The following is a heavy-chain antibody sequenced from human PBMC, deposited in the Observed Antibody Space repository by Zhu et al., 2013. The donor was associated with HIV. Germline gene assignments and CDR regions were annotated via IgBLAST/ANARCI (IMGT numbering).Heavy chain of an antibody. D-gene: IGHD3-16*01. CDR1: GDTFSRYP. V-gene: IGHV1-69*13. J-gene: IGHJ4*02. Sequence: QVQLVQSGAEVKKPGASVKVSCKASGDTFSRYPITWVRQAPGQGLEWMGGIIPIFGTTNYAQKFQGRVTFTADESTSTAYMELSSLRSEDTAVYYCVRERPGGNSLYYFDSWGQGTLVTVSS. CDR2: IIPIFGTT. CDR3: VRERPGGNSLYYFDS.